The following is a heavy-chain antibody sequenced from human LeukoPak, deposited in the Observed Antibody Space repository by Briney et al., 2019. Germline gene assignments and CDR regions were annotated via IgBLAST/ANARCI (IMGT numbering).Heavy chain of an antibody. CDR2: ISSSSSYI. D-gene: IGHD1-26*01. V-gene: IGHV3-21*01. J-gene: IGHJ6*02. CDR1: GFTFSSYS. Sequence: GGSLRLSCAASGFTFSSYSMNWVRQALGKGLEWVSSISSSSSYIYYADSVKGRFTISRDNAKNSLYLQMNSLRAEDTAVYYCAREGATRGYYYYYGMDVWGQGTTVTVSS. CDR3: AREGATRGYYYYYGMDV.